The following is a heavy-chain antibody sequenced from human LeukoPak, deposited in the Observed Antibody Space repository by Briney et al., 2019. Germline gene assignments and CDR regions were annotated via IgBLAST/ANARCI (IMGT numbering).Heavy chain of an antibody. D-gene: IGHD1-26*01. CDR2: ISLSGQT. CDR3: SGESGAFCPFGY. CDR1: GGSIRSTNW. Sequence: ASETLSLTCGASGGSIRSTNWWSWVRQPPGQGLEWIGEISLSGQTNFNPSLNGRVTMSLDESRNQLSLKLTSVTAADTAIYYCSGESGAFCPFGYWGQGTLVIVPP. V-gene: IGHV4/OR15-8*02. J-gene: IGHJ4*02.